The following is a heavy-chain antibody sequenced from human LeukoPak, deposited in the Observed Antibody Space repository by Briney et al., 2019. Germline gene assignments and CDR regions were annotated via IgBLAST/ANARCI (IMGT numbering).Heavy chain of an antibody. CDR3: TTAPLAYCGGDCYSSVDY. D-gene: IGHD2-21*02. Sequence: TGGSLRLSCAASGFTFSNAWMSWVRQAPGKGLEWVGRIKSKTDGGTTDYAAPVKGRFTISRDDSKNTVYLQMNSLKTEDTAVYYCTTAPLAYCGGDCYSSVDYWGQGTLVTVSS. J-gene: IGHJ4*02. V-gene: IGHV3-15*01. CDR1: GFTFSNAW. CDR2: IKSKTDGGTT.